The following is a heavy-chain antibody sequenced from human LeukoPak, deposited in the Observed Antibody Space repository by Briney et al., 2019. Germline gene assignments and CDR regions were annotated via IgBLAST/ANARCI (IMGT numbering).Heavy chain of an antibody. CDR3: AKFGQLVRHDAFDI. V-gene: IGHV3-30*02. CDR1: GFTFSSYG. J-gene: IGHJ3*02. D-gene: IGHD6-6*01. CDR2: IRYDGSNK. Sequence: PGGSLRLSCAASGFTFSSYGMHWVRQAPGKGLEWVAFIRYDGSNKYYADSVKGRFTISRDNSKNTLYLQMNSLRAEDTAVYYCAKFGQLVRHDAFDIWGQGTMVTVSS.